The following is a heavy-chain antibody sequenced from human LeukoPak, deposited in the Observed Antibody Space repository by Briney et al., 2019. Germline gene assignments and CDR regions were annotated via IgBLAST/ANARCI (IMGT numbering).Heavy chain of an antibody. V-gene: IGHV1-2*02. Sequence: ASVKVSCKASGYTFTGYYMHWVRQAPGQGLDWMGWINPNSGGTKYAQNFQGRVTLTTDTSINTAYMELSSLRSDDTAVYYCAREGRNGYNEGYFDYWGQGTLVTVSS. CDR3: AREGRNGYNEGYFDY. D-gene: IGHD5-24*01. CDR1: GYTFTGYY. CDR2: INPNSGGT. J-gene: IGHJ4*02.